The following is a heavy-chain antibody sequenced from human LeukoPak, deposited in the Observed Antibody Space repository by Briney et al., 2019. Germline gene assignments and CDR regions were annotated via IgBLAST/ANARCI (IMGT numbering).Heavy chain of an antibody. D-gene: IGHD3-22*01. V-gene: IGHV4-34*01. CDR1: GGSFSGYY. CDR3: ARGRQEISMILVVMTGVSYYLDV. Sequence: PSETLSLTCAVYGGSFSGYYWTWIRQSPGKGLEWIGEINPSGSTYYSPSLKSRLTISRDTSKNQFSLRLSSVTAADTAVYYCARGRQEISMILVVMTGVSYYLDVWGIGTTVTVS. J-gene: IGHJ6*03. CDR2: INPSGST.